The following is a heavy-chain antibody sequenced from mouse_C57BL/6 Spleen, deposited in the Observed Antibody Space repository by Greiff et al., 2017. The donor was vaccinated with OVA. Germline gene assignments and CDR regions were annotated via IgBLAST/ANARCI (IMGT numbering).Heavy chain of an antibody. Sequence: QVQLQQSGAELVKPGASVKISCKASGYAFSSYWMNWVKQRPGKGLEWIGQIDPGDGDTNYNGKFKGKATLTADKSSSTAYMQLSSLTSEDSAVYFCARGVYDGYYFAYWGQGTLVTVSA. J-gene: IGHJ3*01. CDR1: GYAFSSYW. D-gene: IGHD2-3*01. CDR3: ARGVYDGYYFAY. V-gene: IGHV1-80*01. CDR2: IDPGDGDT.